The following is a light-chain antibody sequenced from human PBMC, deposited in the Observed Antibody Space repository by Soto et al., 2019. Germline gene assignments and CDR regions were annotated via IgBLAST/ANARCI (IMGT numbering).Light chain of an antibody. Sequence: QSALTQPRSVSGSPGQSVTISCTGTSSGVGVSNYVSWYRQHPGKAPKLMIFDVNKRPSGVPDRFSGSKSGNTASLTISGLQAEDEADYYCCSFAGSYTSYVFGTWTKVTVL. CDR2: DVN. J-gene: IGLJ1*01. CDR1: SSGVGVSNY. V-gene: IGLV2-11*01. CDR3: CSFAGSYTSYV.